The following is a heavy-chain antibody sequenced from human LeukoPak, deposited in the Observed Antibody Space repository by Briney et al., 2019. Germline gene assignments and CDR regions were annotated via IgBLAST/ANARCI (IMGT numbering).Heavy chain of an antibody. Sequence: ASVTVSCKASGYTFTSYYMHWARQAPGQGLEWMGIINPCGGSTSYAQKFKGRVTMTRDTSTSTVYMEVNSLRSEDTAVYYCARGTANFWSGYYSHFDYWGQGTLVTVSS. D-gene: IGHD3-3*01. CDR3: ARGTANFWSGYYSHFDY. CDR2: INPCGGST. CDR1: GYTFTSYY. J-gene: IGHJ4*02. V-gene: IGHV1-46*01.